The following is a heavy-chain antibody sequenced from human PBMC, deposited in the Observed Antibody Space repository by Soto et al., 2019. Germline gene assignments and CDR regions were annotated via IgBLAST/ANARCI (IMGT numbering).Heavy chain of an antibody. CDR3: AKGIIEYSSSSDWFDP. J-gene: IGHJ5*02. Sequence: GGSLRLSCADSGFTFDDYAMHWVRQAPGKGLEWVSGISWNSGSIGYADSVKGRFTISRDNAKNSLYLQMNSLRAEDTALYYCAKGIIEYSSSSDWFDPWGQGTLVTVSS. V-gene: IGHV3-9*01. CDR1: GFTFDDYA. CDR2: ISWNSGSI. D-gene: IGHD6-6*01.